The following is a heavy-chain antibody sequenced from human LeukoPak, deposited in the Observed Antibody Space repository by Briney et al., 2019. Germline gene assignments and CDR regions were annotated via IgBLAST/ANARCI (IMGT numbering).Heavy chain of an antibody. V-gene: IGHV3-48*03. D-gene: IGHD3-10*02. J-gene: IGHJ6*04. Sequence: GGSLRLSCAASGFTFSSYEMNWVRQAPGKGLEWVSYISSSGSTIYYADSVKGRFTISRDNAKNSLYLQMNSLRAEDTAVYYCAELGITTIGGVWGKGATVTISS. CDR1: GFTFSSYE. CDR2: ISSSGSTI. CDR3: AELGITTIGGV.